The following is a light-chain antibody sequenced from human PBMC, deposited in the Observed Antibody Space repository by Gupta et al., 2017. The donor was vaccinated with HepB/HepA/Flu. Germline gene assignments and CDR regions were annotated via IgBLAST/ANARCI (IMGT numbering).Light chain of an antibody. CDR3: HQRSNWPIT. J-gene: IGKJ5*01. Sequence: EIVLTQSPATLSLSPGERATLSCRASQSVSSYLAWYQQKPGQAPRRLIYDVSKRATGIPARFSGSGSGTDFTLTISSLEPEDFAVYYCHQRSNWPITFGQGTRLEIK. CDR1: QSVSSY. V-gene: IGKV3-11*01. CDR2: DVS.